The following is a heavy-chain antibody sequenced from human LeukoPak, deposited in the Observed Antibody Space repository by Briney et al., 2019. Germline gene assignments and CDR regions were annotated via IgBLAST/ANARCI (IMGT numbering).Heavy chain of an antibody. D-gene: IGHD6-6*01. V-gene: IGHV1-18*01. CDR3: ASTRGYSSSSGYYYYGMDV. CDR1: GYTFTSYG. Sequence: ASVKVSCKASGYTFTSYGISWVRQAPGQGLEWMGWISAYNGNTNYAQTLQGRVTMTTDTSTSTAYMEPRSLRSDDTAVYYCASTRGYSSSSGYYYYGMDVWGQGTTVTVSS. J-gene: IGHJ6*02. CDR2: ISAYNGNT.